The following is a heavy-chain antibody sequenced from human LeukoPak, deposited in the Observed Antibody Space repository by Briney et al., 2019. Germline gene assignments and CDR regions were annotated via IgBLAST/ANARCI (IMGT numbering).Heavy chain of an antibody. CDR1: GFTFSTYW. J-gene: IGHJ4*02. CDR2: INNDGSST. V-gene: IGHV3-74*01. CDR3: AGDLVARGFDY. Sequence: GGSLSLSCAASGFTFSTYWMHWVRQGPGKGLVWVSRINNDGSSTNYADSVKGRFTISRDNAKNTLYLQMNSLRAEDTAVYYCAGDLVARGFDYWGQGTLVTVSS. D-gene: IGHD6-6*01.